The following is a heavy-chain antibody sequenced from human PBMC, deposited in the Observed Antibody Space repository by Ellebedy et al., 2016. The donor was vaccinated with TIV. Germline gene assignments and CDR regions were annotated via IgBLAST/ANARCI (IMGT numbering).Heavy chain of an antibody. CDR3: ARDKGTGYYLDL. D-gene: IGHD2-2*01. Sequence: GGSLRLXXEASGFTFSSYAMTWVRQIPGKGLECVSGVSGSGATTYYTDSVKGRFTISRDNVKNMLYLQMDSLRAEDTGVYYCARDKGTGYYLDLWGRGSLVTVSS. CDR1: GFTFSSYA. V-gene: IGHV3-23*01. CDR2: VSGSGATT. J-gene: IGHJ2*01.